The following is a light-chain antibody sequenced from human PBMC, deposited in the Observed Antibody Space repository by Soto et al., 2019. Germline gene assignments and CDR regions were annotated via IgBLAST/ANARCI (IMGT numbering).Light chain of an antibody. CDR3: QQYISDSATWT. J-gene: IGKJ1*01. V-gene: IGKV1-5*03. CDR2: KAS. CDR1: QSISSW. Sequence: DIQMTQSPSTLSASVGDRVTITCRASQSISSWLAWYQQKPGKAPKLLIYKASSLEGGVPPRFSGSGSGTEFTLTISSLQPDDFATYYCQQYISDSATWTFGQGTKVEIK.